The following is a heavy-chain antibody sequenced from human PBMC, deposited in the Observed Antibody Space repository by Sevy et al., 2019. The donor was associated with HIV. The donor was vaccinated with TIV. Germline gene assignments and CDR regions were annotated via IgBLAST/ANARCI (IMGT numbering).Heavy chain of an antibody. CDR1: GFSFDDYT. J-gene: IGHJ3*01. V-gene: IGHV3-43*01. CDR3: ARGRPFDAFDV. Sequence: GGSLRLSCAASGFSFDDYTMHWVRQVPGKGLEWVSLINWDGGSIYYSDSVKGRFTISRDNGKKSLYLQRNSLRTEDTALYYCARGRPFDAFDVWGQGTMVTVSS. CDR2: INWDGGSI.